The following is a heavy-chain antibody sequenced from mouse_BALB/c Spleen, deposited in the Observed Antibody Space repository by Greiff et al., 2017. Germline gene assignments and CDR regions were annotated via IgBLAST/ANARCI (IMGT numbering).Heavy chain of an antibody. Sequence: EVQLVESGGGLVKPGGSLKLSCAASGFTFSSYAMPWVRQSPEKRLEWVAEISSGGSYTYYPDTVTGRFTISRDNAKNTLYLEMSSLRSEDTAMYYCSRENYGVPEGLAYWGQGTLVTVSA. V-gene: IGHV5-9-4*01. CDR1: GFTFSSYA. J-gene: IGHJ3*01. CDR2: ISSGGSYT. D-gene: IGHD5-1*01. CDR3: SRENYGVPEGLAY.